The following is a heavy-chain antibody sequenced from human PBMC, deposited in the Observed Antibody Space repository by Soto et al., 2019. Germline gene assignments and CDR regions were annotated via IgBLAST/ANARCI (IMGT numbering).Heavy chain of an antibody. D-gene: IGHD1-1*01. CDR3: ARMATYGTLNWFDP. CDR2: MNPNSGNT. V-gene: IGHV1-8*01. CDR1: GYTFTSYD. J-gene: IGHJ5*02. Sequence: GASVKVSCKASGYTFTSYDINWVRQATGQGLEWMGWMNPNSGNTGYAQKFQGRVSMTRDMSISTAYMELSRLRPEDTAIYYCARMATYGTLNWFDPWGQGALVTVSS.